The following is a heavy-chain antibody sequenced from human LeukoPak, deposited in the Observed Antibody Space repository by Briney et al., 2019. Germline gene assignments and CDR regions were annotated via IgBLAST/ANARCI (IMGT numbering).Heavy chain of an antibody. CDR2: IYYSGST. Sequence: SETLSLTCTVSGGSISSGGYYWSWIRQHPGKGLEWIGYIYYSGSTNYNPSLKSRVTISVDTSKNQFSLKLSSVTAADTAVYYCARLSSGYVSLDYWGQGTLVTVSS. J-gene: IGHJ4*02. CDR1: GGSISSGGYY. CDR3: ARLSSGYVSLDY. D-gene: IGHD5-12*01. V-gene: IGHV4-31*03.